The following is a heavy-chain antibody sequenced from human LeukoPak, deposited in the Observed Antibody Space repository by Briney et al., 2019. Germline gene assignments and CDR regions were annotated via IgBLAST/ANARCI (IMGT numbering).Heavy chain of an antibody. J-gene: IGHJ4*02. D-gene: IGHD6-13*01. CDR2: IYYSGGT. Sequence: SETLSLTCAVYGGSFSGFYWSWIRQPPGKGLEWIGYIYYSGGTSYNPSLMSRVTISVDTSKNQFSLNLSSVTAADTAVYYCARMLAVGHFDYWGQGTLVPVSS. V-gene: IGHV4-59*08. CDR3: ARMLAVGHFDY. CDR1: GGSFSGFY.